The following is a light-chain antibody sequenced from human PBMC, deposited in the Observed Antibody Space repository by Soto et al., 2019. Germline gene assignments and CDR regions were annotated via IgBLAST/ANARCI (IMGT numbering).Light chain of an antibody. CDR1: QSVSRT. CDR2: GAS. V-gene: IGKV3-15*01. J-gene: IGKJ2*01. Sequence: EIVMTQSPATLSVSPGERVTLSCRASQSVSRTLAWYQQEPGQAPRLLIYGASTRATGIPARFSGSGSGTEFTLTISSLQSEDFTVYYCQQYINWPRTFGQGTKLEIK. CDR3: QQYINWPRT.